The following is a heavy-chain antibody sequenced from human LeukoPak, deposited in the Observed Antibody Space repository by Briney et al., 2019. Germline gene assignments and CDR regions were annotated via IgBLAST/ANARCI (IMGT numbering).Heavy chain of an antibody. J-gene: IGHJ4*02. Sequence: GGSLRLSCTASGFTFGDYAMSWVRQAPEKGLEWVSAISGSGGSTYYADSVKGRFTISRDNSKNTLYLQMNSLRAEDTAVYYCAKDRYYDFWSGYYAGPDYWGQGTLVTVSS. CDR2: ISGSGGST. D-gene: IGHD3-3*01. CDR3: AKDRYYDFWSGYYAGPDY. V-gene: IGHV3-23*01. CDR1: GFTFGDYA.